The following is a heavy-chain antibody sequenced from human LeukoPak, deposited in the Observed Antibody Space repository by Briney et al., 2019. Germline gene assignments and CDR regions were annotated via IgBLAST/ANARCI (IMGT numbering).Heavy chain of an antibody. V-gene: IGHV4-38-2*02. D-gene: IGHD5-12*01. CDR1: GYSISSGYY. J-gene: IGHJ4*02. Sequence: SETLSLTCTVSGYSISSGYYWGWIRQPPGKGLEWIGSIYHSGSTYYNPSLKSRVTISVDTSKNQFSVKLSSVTAADTAVYYCARHVHSGYEIDYWGQGTLVTVSS. CDR3: ARHVHSGYEIDY. CDR2: IYHSGST.